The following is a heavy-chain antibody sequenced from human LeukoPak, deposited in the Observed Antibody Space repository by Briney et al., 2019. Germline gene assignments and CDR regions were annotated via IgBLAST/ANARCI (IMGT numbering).Heavy chain of an antibody. J-gene: IGHJ5*02. Sequence: ASVKVSCKASGYTFTSYDINWVLQATGQGLEWMGWMNPNSGNTGYAQKFQGRVTMTRNTSISTAYMELSSLRSEDTAVYYCARRDGYSGYDYDAWGQGTLVTVSS. CDR3: ARRDGYSGYDYDA. CDR2: MNPNSGNT. CDR1: GYTFTSYD. V-gene: IGHV1-8*01. D-gene: IGHD5-12*01.